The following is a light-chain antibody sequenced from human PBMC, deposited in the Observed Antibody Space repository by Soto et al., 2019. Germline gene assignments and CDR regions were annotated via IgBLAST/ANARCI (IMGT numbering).Light chain of an antibody. J-gene: IGKJ4*02. Sequence: EILMTQSPATLSVSPGERVILSCRASQSVGSTLAWYQQKPGQAPRLLIRGASTRATGVPARFSGSGSGTEVTITISSLQSEDVAGYYYQQYSTALAFGGGTTLEIK. CDR2: GAS. CDR3: QQYSTALA. CDR1: QSVGST. V-gene: IGKV3-15*01.